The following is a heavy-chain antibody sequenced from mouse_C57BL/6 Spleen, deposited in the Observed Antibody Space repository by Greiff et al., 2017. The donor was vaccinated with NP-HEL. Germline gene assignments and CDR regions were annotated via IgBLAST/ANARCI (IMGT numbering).Heavy chain of an antibody. CDR1: GYTFTSYW. CDR2: IDPSDSET. Sequence: QVQLQQPGAELVRPGSSVKLSCKASGYTFTSYWMHWVKQRPIQGLEWIGNIDPSDSETHYNQKFKDKATLTVDKSSSTAYMQLSSLTSEDSAVYYCARATIYDGYQYDFDYWGQGTTLTVSS. D-gene: IGHD2-3*01. CDR3: ARATIYDGYQYDFDY. V-gene: IGHV1-52*01. J-gene: IGHJ2*01.